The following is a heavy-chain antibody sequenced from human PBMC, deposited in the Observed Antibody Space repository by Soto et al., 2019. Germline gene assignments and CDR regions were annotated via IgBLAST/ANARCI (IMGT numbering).Heavy chain of an antibody. CDR3: ASIWFGDFDY. J-gene: IGHJ4*01. CDR1: GGSFSGYY. Sequence: SETLSLTCAVYGGSFSGYYWSWIRQPPGKGLEWIGYFHSSGATYKDPSLKSRVTISVDTSKNQISLKLDSVTAADTAVYYCASIWFGDFDYWGHGTLVTVSS. CDR2: FHSSGAT. V-gene: IGHV4-34*01. D-gene: IGHD3-10*01.